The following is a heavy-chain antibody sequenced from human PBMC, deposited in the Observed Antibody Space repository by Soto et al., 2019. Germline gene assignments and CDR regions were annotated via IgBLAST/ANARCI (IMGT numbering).Heavy chain of an antibody. D-gene: IGHD6-6*01. CDR1: GGSISSSSYY. J-gene: IGHJ6*02. V-gene: IGHV4-39*01. CDR2: IYYSGST. Sequence: PSETLSLTCTVSGGSISSSSYYWGWIRQPPGKGLEWIGSIYYSGSTYYNPSLKSRVTISVDTSKNQFSLKLSSVTAADTAVYYCARTTIAARLFYYYYGMDVWGQGTTVTV. CDR3: ARTTIAARLFYYYYGMDV.